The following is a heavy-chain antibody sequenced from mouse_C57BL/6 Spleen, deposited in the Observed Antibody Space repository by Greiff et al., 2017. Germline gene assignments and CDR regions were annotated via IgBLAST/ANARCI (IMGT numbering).Heavy chain of an antibody. CDR3: ARVRDGNYPYWYFDV. V-gene: IGHV1-39*01. Sequence: VQLQQSGPELVKPGASVKISCKASGYSFTDYNMNWVKQSNGKSLEWIGVINPNYGTTSYNQKFKGKATLTVDKSSSTAYMQLNSLTSEDSAVDYWARVRDGNYPYWYFDVWGTGTTVTVSS. J-gene: IGHJ1*03. D-gene: IGHD2-1*01. CDR2: INPNYGTT. CDR1: GYSFTDYN.